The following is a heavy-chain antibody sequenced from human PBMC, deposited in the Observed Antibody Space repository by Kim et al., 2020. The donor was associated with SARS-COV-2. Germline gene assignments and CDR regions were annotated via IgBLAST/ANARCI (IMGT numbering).Heavy chain of an antibody. CDR2: MNPNSGNT. CDR3: ARGDEFVRFLEWLYYGMDV. J-gene: IGHJ6*02. V-gene: IGHV1-8*01. CDR1: GYTFTSYD. Sequence: ASVKVSCKASGYTFTSYDINWVRQATGQGLEWMGWMNPNSGNTGYAQKFQGRVTMTRNTSISTAYMELSSLRSEDTAVYYCARGDEFVRFLEWLYYGMDVWGQGTTVTVSS. D-gene: IGHD3-3*01.